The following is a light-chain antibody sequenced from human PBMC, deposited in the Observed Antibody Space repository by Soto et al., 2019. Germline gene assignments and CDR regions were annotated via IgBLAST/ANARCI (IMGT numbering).Light chain of an antibody. J-gene: IGKJ1*01. V-gene: IGKV1-5*03. CDR1: QTINRW. Sequence: DIQMTQSPSTLSASVGDRVTITCRVSQTINRWLAWYQQKPGEVPKLLIYKASVLESGVPSRFSGSGSGTEFTLTISRLQPEDVATYYCQHWSFGQGTKVDIK. CDR3: QHWS. CDR2: KAS.